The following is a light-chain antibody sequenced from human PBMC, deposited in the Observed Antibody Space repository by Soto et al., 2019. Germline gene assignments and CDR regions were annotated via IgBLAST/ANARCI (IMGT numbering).Light chain of an antibody. J-gene: IGKJ2*01. CDR1: QSVSSN. V-gene: IGKV3-15*01. Sequence: EIVMTQSPATLSVSPGERATLSCRASQSVSSNLAWYQQKPGQAPRLLIYGASTRATGIPARFGGSGSGTEFTFTISSLQSEDFAVYYCQQYNNCPPTTFGQGTKLEIK. CDR3: QQYNNCPPTT. CDR2: GAS.